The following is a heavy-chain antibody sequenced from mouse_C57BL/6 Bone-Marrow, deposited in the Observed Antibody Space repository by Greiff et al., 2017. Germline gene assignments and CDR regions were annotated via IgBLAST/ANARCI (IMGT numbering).Heavy chain of an antibody. D-gene: IGHD1-1*01. CDR2: IRLKSDNYAT. V-gene: IGHV6-3*01. Sequence: VQLKQSGGGLVQPGGSMKLSCVASGFTFSNYWMNWVRQSPEKGLEWVAQIRLKSDNYATHYAESVKGRFTISRDDSKSSVYLQMNNLRAEDTGIYYCTGSGSSSYYFDYWGQGTTLTVSS. CDR3: TGSGSSSYYFDY. CDR1: GFTFSNYW. J-gene: IGHJ2*01.